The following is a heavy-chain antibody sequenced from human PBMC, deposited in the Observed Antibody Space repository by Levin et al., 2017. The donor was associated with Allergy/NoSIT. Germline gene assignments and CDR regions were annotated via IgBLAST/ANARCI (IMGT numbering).Heavy chain of an antibody. D-gene: IGHD2-15*01. CDR2: INPNSGGT. J-gene: IGHJ4*02. Sequence: ASVKVSCKASGYTFTGYYMHWVRQAPGQGLEWMGWINPNSGGTNYAQKFQGRVTMTRDTSISTAYMELSRLRSDDTAVYYCAREGCSGGSCYGWNDYWGQGTLVTVSS. CDR1: GYTFTGYY. V-gene: IGHV1-2*02. CDR3: AREGCSGGSCYGWNDY.